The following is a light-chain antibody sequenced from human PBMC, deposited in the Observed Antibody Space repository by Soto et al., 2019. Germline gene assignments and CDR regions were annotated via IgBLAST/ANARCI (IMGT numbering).Light chain of an antibody. CDR1: SSNVGRNT. CDR2: SNN. Sequence: QSVLTQPPSASGTPGQRVTISCSGSSSNVGRNTVNWYQQLPGSAPKLLIYSNNQRPSGVPDRFSASKSGTSASLAISGLQSEDEADYYCTTWDASLYGQVFGTGTKVTVL. V-gene: IGLV1-44*01. CDR3: TTWDASLYGQV. J-gene: IGLJ1*01.